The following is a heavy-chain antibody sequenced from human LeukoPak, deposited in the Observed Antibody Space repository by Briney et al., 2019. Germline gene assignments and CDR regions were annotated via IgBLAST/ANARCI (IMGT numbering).Heavy chain of an antibody. CDR3: ARPYYYDSRIDP. Sequence: PSETLSLTCTVSGGSISSGDYYWSWIRQPPGKGLEWIAYMYYSGSTYYNPSLKSRVTMSADTSKNQLSLKLSSVTAADTAVYYCARPYYYDSRIDPWGQGILVAVSS. J-gene: IGHJ5*02. V-gene: IGHV4-30-4*01. CDR2: MYYSGST. D-gene: IGHD3-22*01. CDR1: GGSISSGDYY.